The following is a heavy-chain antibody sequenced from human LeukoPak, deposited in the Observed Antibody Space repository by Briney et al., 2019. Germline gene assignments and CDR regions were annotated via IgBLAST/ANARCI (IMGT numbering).Heavy chain of an antibody. CDR1: GDSISGVY. J-gene: IGHJ4*02. CDR3: AREGIGSGTFDY. V-gene: IGHV4-59*01. D-gene: IGHD1-1*01. CDR2: VYYSGST. Sequence: PSETLSLTCTVSGDSISGVYWSWIRQPPGKGLEWIGYVYYSGSTNYNPSLKSRVTISVDTSKNQFSLKLSSVTAADTAVYYCAREGIGSGTFDYWGQGTLVTVSS.